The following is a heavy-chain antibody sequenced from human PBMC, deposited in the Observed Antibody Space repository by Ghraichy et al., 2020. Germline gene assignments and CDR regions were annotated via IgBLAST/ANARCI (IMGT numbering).Heavy chain of an antibody. CDR3: ARVNFLVAGTEGMDV. V-gene: IGHV4-4*07. J-gene: IGHJ6*02. Sequence: GSLSLTCTVFGGSISTYHWNWIRQPAGQGLEWIGRIYDTGVTYYNPSLNSRVSMSVDTAKNQFSLRLTSVTAADTAVYYCARVNFLVAGTEGMDVWGQGTTVTVSS. CDR1: GGSISTYH. CDR2: IYDTGVT. D-gene: IGHD6-19*01.